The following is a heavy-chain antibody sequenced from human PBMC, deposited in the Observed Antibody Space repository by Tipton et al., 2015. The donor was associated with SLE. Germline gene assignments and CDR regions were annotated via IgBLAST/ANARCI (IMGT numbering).Heavy chain of an antibody. D-gene: IGHD6-19*01. Sequence: TLSLTCTLSGGSISSSSYYWGWIRQPPGKGLEWIGSIYYSGSTYYNPSLKSRVTIYVDTSKNQFSLKLSSVTAADTAVHYCAGYTSGWYNGPDYWGQGTPVTVSS. CDR1: GGSISSSSYY. CDR2: IYYSGST. J-gene: IGHJ4*02. V-gene: IGHV4-39*01. CDR3: AGYTSGWYNGPDY.